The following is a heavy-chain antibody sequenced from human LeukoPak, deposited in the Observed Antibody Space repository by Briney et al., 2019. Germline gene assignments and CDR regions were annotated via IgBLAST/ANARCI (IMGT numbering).Heavy chain of an antibody. CDR1: GFTFSSYA. J-gene: IGHJ4*02. D-gene: IGHD3-9*01. Sequence: GGSLRLSCAASGFTFSSYAMHWVRQAPGKGLEWVAVISYDGSNKYYADSVKGLFTISRDNSKNTLYLQMNSLRAEDTAVYYCARGYDILTGYYVYWGQGTLVTVSS. CDR3: ARGYDILTGYYVY. V-gene: IGHV3-30*04. CDR2: ISYDGSNK.